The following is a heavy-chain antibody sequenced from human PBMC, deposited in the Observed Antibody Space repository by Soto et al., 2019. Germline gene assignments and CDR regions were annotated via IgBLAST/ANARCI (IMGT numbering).Heavy chain of an antibody. D-gene: IGHD6-13*01. CDR3: ARERITPTDTGDFYHYGLDV. V-gene: IGHV1-2*02. Sequence: ASVKVSFKASGYTFTDYYVHWLRHAPGPGLEWVGWINPNSGDTKYAQKFQARVTLTRDTSITTAYMELTSLDSDDTAVYYCARERITPTDTGDFYHYGLDVWGQGTTVTVSS. J-gene: IGHJ6*02. CDR1: GYTFTDYY. CDR2: INPNSGDT.